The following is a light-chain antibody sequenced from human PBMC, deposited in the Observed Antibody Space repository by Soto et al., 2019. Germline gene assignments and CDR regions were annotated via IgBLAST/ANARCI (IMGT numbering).Light chain of an antibody. Sequence: DLQMTQSPSSLSAFVGDTVTITCRASQGVSSWLAWYQQKPGKAPKTLIAAAASLQSGVPSRFRGSGSGTDITLTTRNLQPEDFAIYYCQQYHAYPLTFGVGTKVEIK. CDR2: AAA. CDR3: QQYHAYPLT. J-gene: IGKJ4*01. V-gene: IGKV1D-16*01. CDR1: QGVSSW.